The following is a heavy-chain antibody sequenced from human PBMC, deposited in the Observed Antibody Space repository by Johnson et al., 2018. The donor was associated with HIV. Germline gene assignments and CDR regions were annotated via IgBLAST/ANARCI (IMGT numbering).Heavy chain of an antibody. CDR1: GFTFSSYA. Sequence: QVQLVESGGGVVQPGRSLRLYCAASGFTFSSYAMHWVRQAPDKGLEWVAVISYDGSNKYYADSVKGRFTISRDNSKNTLYLQMNSQRVEDTAVYYCARSYSSSSHDAFDIWGQGTMVTVSS. CDR2: ISYDGSNK. CDR3: ARSYSSSSHDAFDI. J-gene: IGHJ3*02. V-gene: IGHV3-30-3*01. D-gene: IGHD6-6*01.